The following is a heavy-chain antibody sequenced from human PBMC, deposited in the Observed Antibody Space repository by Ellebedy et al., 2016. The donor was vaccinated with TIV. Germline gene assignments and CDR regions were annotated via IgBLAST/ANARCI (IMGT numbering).Heavy chain of an antibody. CDR1: GFTFSSYN. CDR3: ARDMGRWLQFFGF. V-gene: IGHV3-48*04. D-gene: IGHD5-24*01. Sequence: GGSLRLSCAASGFTFSSYNIIWVRQAPGKGLEWISYISGDTLTTEYADSVKGRFTISRDNAKNSVYLQMKSLRAEDTAVYVCARDMGRWLQFFGFWGQGTLVTVSS. CDR2: ISGDTLTT. J-gene: IGHJ4*02.